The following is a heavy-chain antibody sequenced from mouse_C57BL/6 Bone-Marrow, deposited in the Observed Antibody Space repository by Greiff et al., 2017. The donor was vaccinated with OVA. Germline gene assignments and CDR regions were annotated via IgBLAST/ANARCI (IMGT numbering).Heavy chain of an antibody. CDR2: IDPSDSYT. V-gene: IGHV1-50*01. D-gene: IGHD1-1*01. CDR1: GYTFTSYW. J-gene: IGHJ4*01. Sequence: QVQLQQPGAELVKPGASVKLSCKASGYTFTSYWMQWVKQRPGQGLEWIGEIDPSDSYTNYNQKFKGKATLTVATSSSTAYMQLSSLTSEDSAVYYCARWTYGSEGAMDYWGQGTSVTVSS. CDR3: ARWTYGSEGAMDY.